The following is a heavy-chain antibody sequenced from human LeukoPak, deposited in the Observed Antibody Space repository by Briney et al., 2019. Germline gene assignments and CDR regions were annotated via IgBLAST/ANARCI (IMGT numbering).Heavy chain of an antibody. D-gene: IGHD3-22*01. Sequence: GESLKISCKGSGYSFTSYWIGWVRQMPGKGLEWMGIIYPGDSDTRYSPSFQGQVTISADKSISTACLQWSSLKASDTAMYYCARHGHYYDSSGYYDYWGQGTLVTVSS. V-gene: IGHV5-51*01. CDR2: IYPGDSDT. CDR3: ARHGHYYDSSGYYDY. CDR1: GYSFTSYW. J-gene: IGHJ4*02.